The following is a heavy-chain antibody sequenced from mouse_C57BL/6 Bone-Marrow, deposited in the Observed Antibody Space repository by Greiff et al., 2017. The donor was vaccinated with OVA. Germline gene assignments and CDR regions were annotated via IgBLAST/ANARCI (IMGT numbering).Heavy chain of an antibody. Sequence: VQLQESGAELARPGASVKLSCKASGYTFTSYGISWVKQRTGQGLEWIGEIYPRSGNTYYNEKFKGKATLTADKSSSTAYMELRSLTSEDSAVYFCARRGTWGQGTTLTVSS. CDR3: ARRGT. CDR1: GYTFTSYG. V-gene: IGHV1-81*01. CDR2: IYPRSGNT. J-gene: IGHJ2*01. D-gene: IGHD3-3*01.